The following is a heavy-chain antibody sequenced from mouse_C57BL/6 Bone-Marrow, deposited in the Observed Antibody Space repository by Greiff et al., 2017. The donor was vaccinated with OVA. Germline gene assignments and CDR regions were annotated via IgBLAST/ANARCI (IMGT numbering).Heavy chain of an antibody. CDR3: ARITTVPY. V-gene: IGHV1-50*01. CDR2: IDPSDSYT. J-gene: IGHJ2*01. D-gene: IGHD1-1*01. Sequence: VQLQQSGAELVKPGASVKLSCKASGYTFTSYWMQWVKQRPGQGLEWIGEIDPSDSYTNYNQKFKGKATLTVDTSSSTAYMQLSSLTSEDSAVYYCARITTVPYWGQGTTLTVSS. CDR1: GYTFTSYW.